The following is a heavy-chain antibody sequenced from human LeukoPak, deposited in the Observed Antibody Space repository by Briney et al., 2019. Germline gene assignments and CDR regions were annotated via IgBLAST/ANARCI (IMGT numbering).Heavy chain of an antibody. Sequence: GGSLRLSCAASGFTFSSYSMNWVRQAPGKGLEWVSSISSSSSYIYYADSVKGRSTISRDNAKNSLYLQMNSLRAEDTAVYYCAREPTAVAGFDYWGQGTLVTVSS. D-gene: IGHD6-19*01. CDR3: AREPTAVAGFDY. CDR1: GFTFSSYS. V-gene: IGHV3-21*01. J-gene: IGHJ4*02. CDR2: ISSSSSYI.